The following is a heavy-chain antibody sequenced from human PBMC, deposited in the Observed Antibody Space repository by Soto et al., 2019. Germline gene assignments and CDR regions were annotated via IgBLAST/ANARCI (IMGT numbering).Heavy chain of an antibody. V-gene: IGHV3-64D*08. CDR3: VKDSRGGSPRFDP. CDR1: GFTFSSYA. CDR2: ISSNGGST. J-gene: IGHJ5*02. D-gene: IGHD1-26*01. Sequence: PGGSLRLSCSASGFTFSSYAMHWVRQAPGKGLEYVSAISSNGGSTYYADSVKGRFTISRDNSKNTLYLQMSSLRAEDTAVYYCVKDSRGGSPRFDPWGQGTLVTVSS.